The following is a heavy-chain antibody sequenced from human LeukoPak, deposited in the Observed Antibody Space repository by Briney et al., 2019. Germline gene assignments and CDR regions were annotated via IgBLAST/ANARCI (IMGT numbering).Heavy chain of an antibody. D-gene: IGHD1-1*01. CDR3: ANRRGGYNWDDGDFDY. CDR1: GFSLSTTGVG. J-gene: IGHJ4*02. CDR2: IYWDNDK. Sequence: KASGPTLVKPTQTLTLTCTFSGFSLSTTGVGVGWIRQPPGKALESLALIYWDNDKRNSPSLKSRLTITKDTSKNLVILIMTNVDPDDTATYYCANRRGGYNWDDGDFDYWGQGTLVTVSS. V-gene: IGHV2-5*02.